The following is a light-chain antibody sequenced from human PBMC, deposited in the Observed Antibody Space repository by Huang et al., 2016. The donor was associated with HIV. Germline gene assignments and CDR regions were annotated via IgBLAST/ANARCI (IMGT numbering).Light chain of an antibody. V-gene: IGKV3-11*01. Sequence: EIVLTQSPATLSLSPGERATLPCRASQSVSSYLAWYKQKPGQAPRRLISDASSRATGIPARFSGSGSGTDFTLTISSLEPEDFAVYYCQQRSNWRITFGGGTKVEIK. J-gene: IGKJ4*01. CDR3: QQRSNWRIT. CDR1: QSVSSY. CDR2: DAS.